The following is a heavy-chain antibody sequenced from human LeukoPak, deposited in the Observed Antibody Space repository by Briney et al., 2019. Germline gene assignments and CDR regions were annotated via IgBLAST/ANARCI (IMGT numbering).Heavy chain of an antibody. Sequence: SETLSLTCAVSRGSISSYYWSWIRQPPGKGLEWVGYIYYSGSPNYNPSLRSRVTISVDTSKNQFSPKLSSVTAADTAIYYCARGLTSYSRSSYWFDPRGQGTLVTVSS. J-gene: IGHJ5*02. CDR3: ARGLTSYSRSSYWFDP. D-gene: IGHD6-6*01. CDR1: RGSISSYY. CDR2: IYYSGSP. V-gene: IGHV4-59*01.